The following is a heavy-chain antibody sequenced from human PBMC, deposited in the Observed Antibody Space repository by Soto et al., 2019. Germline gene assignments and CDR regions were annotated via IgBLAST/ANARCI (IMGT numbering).Heavy chain of an antibody. CDR3: ARKKELYFGMDV. Sequence: QVQLVQSGAEVKKPGASVKVSCKASGYTFTNYGISWVRQAPGQGLEWMGWINVYNGNINYAQNFQGRVTMTTDTSTSTAYMELRSLRSDDTAVYSCARKKELYFGMDVWGQGTTVTVSS. CDR2: INVYNGNI. J-gene: IGHJ6*02. V-gene: IGHV1-18*04. CDR1: GYTFTNYG. D-gene: IGHD1-7*01.